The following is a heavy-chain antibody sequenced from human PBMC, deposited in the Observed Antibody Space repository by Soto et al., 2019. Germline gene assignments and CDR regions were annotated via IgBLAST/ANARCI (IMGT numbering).Heavy chain of an antibody. Sequence: EVQLVESGGGLVQPGGSLKLSCAASGFTFSGSAMHWVRQASGKGLEWVGGIRSKANSYATAYAASVKGRFTISRDDSKNTAFLQMSSLKSEDTAKYYCTSMVRGVIDYWGQGTLVTVSS. CDR1: GFTFSGSA. J-gene: IGHJ4*02. CDR2: IRSKANSYAT. V-gene: IGHV3-73*01. D-gene: IGHD3-10*01. CDR3: TSMVRGVIDY.